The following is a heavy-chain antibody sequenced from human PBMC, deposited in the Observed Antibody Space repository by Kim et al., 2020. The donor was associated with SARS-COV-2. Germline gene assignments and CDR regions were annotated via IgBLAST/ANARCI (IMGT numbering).Heavy chain of an antibody. CDR1: GFTFSSYG. D-gene: IGHD3-22*01. CDR2: ISYDGSNK. CDR3: AKDLWDSSYYYYYGMDV. V-gene: IGHV3-30*18. J-gene: IGHJ6*02. Sequence: GGSLRLSCAASGFTFSSYGMHWVRQAPGKGLEWVAVISYDGSNKYYADSVKGRFTISRDNSKNTLYLQMNSLRAEDTAVYYCAKDLWDSSYYYYYGMDVWGQGTTVTVSS.